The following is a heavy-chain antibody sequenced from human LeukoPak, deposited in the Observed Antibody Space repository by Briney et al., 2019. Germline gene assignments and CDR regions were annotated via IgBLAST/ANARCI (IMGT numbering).Heavy chain of an antibody. Sequence: GGSLRLSCAASGFTFSSYWMSWVCQAPGKGLEWVANIKQDGSEKYYVDSVKGRFTISRDNAKNSLYLQMNSLRAEDTAVYYCAREVSGSYYAFDYWGQGTLVTVSS. V-gene: IGHV3-7*01. CDR2: IKQDGSEK. D-gene: IGHD1-26*01. CDR3: AREVSGSYYAFDY. CDR1: GFTFSSYW. J-gene: IGHJ4*02.